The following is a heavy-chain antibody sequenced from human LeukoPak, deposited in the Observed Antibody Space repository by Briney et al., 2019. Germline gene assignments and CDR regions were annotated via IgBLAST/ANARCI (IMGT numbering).Heavy chain of an antibody. CDR3: ARAYYYYYMDV. J-gene: IGHJ6*03. V-gene: IGHV4-59*01. Sequence: SETLSLTCTVSGVSISDYFWTWIRQPPGKGLEWIGYIYYSGSTNYNPSLKSRVTISVDTSKNQFSLKLSSVTAADTAVYYCARAYYYYYMDVWGKGTTVTISS. CDR2: IYYSGST. CDR1: GVSISDYF.